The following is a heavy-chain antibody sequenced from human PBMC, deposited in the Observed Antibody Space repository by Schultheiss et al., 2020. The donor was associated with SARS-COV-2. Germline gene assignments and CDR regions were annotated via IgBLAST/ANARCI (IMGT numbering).Heavy chain of an antibody. J-gene: IGHJ4*02. CDR3: AREGPYIVATIHGSSPFDY. CDR1: GFTFSSYA. Sequence: GGSLRLSCAASGFTFSSYAMHWVRQAPGKGLEWVAVISYDGSNKYYADSVKGRFTISRDNSKNTLYLQMNSLRAEDTAVYYCAREGPYIVATIHGSSPFDYWGQGTLVTVSS. CDR2: ISYDGSNK. V-gene: IGHV3-30*01. D-gene: IGHD5-12*01.